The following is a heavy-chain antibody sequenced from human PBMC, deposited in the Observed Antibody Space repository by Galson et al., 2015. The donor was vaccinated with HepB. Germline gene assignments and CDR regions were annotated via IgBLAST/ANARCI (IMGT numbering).Heavy chain of an antibody. J-gene: IGHJ6*02. CDR3: ARIMGGYDLPYYYYGMDV. CDR2: IIPILGIA. D-gene: IGHD5-12*01. Sequence: SVKVSCKASGGTFSSYTISWMGRIIPILGIANYAQKFQGRVTITADKSTSTAYMELSSLRSEDTAVYYCARIMGGYDLPYYYYGMDVWDQGTTVTVSS. V-gene: IGHV1-69*02. CDR1: GGTFSSYT.